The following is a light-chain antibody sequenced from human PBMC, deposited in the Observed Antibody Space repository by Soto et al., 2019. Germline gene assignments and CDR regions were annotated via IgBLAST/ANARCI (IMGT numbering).Light chain of an antibody. J-gene: IGKJ4*01. CDR3: QPYYTPPLT. CDR1: QSVLYSSKNKNY. Sequence: DIVMTQSPDSLAVSLGERATINCKSSQSVLYSSKNKNYLAWYQQKPGQPPKLLIYWASTREPGVPDRFSGSGSGTDFTLTISSRQTVDEVVYYSQPYYTPPLTFGGGTNVEIK. CDR2: WAS. V-gene: IGKV4-1*01.